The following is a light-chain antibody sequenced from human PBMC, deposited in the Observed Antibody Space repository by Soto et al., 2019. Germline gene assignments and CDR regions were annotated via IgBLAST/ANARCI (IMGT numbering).Light chain of an antibody. CDR2: AVS. CDR3: ISYTDRQSYL. CDR1: SSDIGSYDH. Sequence: QSALTQPASVSGSPGQSITISCSGTSSDIGSYDHVAWYQQFPGKSPKLIIYAVSDRPSGVSDRFSGSKSGISASLTISGLQTEDEADYYCISYTDRQSYLFGTGTSHRP. V-gene: IGLV2-14*03. J-gene: IGLJ1*01.